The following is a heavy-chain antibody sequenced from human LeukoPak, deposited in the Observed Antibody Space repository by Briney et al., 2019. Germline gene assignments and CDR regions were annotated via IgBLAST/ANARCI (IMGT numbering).Heavy chain of an antibody. CDR3: AKDSVVVPAAPYGMDV. D-gene: IGHD2-2*01. V-gene: IGHV3-23*01. CDR2: IGVSGGST. Sequence: GGSLRLSCAASGFTFSGYAMTWVRQAPGKGLEWVSTIGVSGGSTFYADSVKGRFTNSRDNSKNTLYLQMNSLRVEDTAVYYCAKDSVVVPAAPYGMDVWGQGTTVTVSS. CDR1: GFTFSGYA. J-gene: IGHJ6*02.